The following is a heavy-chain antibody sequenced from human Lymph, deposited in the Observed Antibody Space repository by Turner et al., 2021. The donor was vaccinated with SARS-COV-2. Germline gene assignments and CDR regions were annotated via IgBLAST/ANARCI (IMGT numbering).Heavy chain of an antibody. CDR2: ISGSGASK. CDR3: AKDGYDGIYCGGGSCYSGWFDP. CDR1: GFTFSSYT. V-gene: IGHV3-23*01. D-gene: IGHD2-15*01. J-gene: IGHJ5*02. Sequence: EVQLLESGGGLVQPGGSLRLSCAASGFTFSSYTMSWVRQAPGKGLGWVSAISGSGASKYYADSVKGRFTISRDNSKNTLYLKMNSLRVEDTAVYYCAKDGYDGIYCGGGSCYSGWFDPWGQGTLVTVSS.